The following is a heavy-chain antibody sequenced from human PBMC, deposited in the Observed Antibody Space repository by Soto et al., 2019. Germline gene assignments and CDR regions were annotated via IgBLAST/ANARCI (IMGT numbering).Heavy chain of an antibody. CDR2: IKSKADNHAT. J-gene: IGHJ5*02. D-gene: IGHD2-15*01. Sequence: HPGGSLRLSCAASGFTFTDSAIHWVRQASEKGLEWVGRIKSKADNHATAYAASVTGRFTIFRDDSKNTAYLQMSSLKTEDTALYYCPRLPDCTSSRCYFDPWGQGTLVTVSS. CDR3: PRLPDCTSSRCYFDP. CDR1: GFTFTDSA. V-gene: IGHV3-73*01.